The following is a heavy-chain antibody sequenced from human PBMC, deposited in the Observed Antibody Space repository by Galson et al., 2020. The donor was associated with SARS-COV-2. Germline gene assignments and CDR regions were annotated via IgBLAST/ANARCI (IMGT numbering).Heavy chain of an antibody. Sequence: GGSLRLSCAASGFTFSSFAIHWVRQAPGKGLEWLAVISYDGRNKFYADSVKGRFTLSRDNSKNTLYLQMNSLRADDTAVYYCVKSAVSGYDNSIRFYKTYYMDVWGKGTTVTVSS. D-gene: IGHD5-12*01. CDR1: GFTFSSFA. J-gene: IGHJ6*03. V-gene: IGHV3-30*18. CDR3: VKSAVSGYDNSIRFYKTYYMDV. CDR2: ISYDGRNK.